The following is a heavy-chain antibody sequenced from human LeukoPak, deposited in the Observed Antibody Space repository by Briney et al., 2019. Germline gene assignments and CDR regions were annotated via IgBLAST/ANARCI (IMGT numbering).Heavy chain of an antibody. D-gene: IGHD6-13*01. CDR1: GFTFSSYS. J-gene: IGHJ3*02. V-gene: IGHV3-21*01. CDR2: ISSSSSYI. CDR3: ARDGYSSSWYTGAFDI. Sequence: GGSLRLSCAASGFTFSSYSMNWVRQAPGKGLEWVSSISSSSSYIYYADSVKGRFTISRDNAKNSLYLQMNSLRAEDTAVYYCARDGYSSSWYTGAFDIWGQGTMVTVSS.